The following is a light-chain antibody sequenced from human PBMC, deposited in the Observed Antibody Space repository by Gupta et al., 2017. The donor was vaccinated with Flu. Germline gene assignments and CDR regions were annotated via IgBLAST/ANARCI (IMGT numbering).Light chain of an antibody. CDR3: QTWGTGIWM. J-gene: IGLJ3*02. CDR1: SGHSTFA. CDR2: VNSDGSH. Sequence: QLALTQSPSASAYLGASVKLTCTLTSGHSTFAITWHQQQPEKGPRYLMTVNSDGSHKKGDGIPDRFSGSSSGAERYLTISSLQSEDEADYYCQTWGTGIWMFGGGTKLTVL. V-gene: IGLV4-69*01.